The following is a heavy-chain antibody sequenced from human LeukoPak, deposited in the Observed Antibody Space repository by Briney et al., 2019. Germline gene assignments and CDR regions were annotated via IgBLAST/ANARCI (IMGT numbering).Heavy chain of an antibody. CDR2: IWYDGSNK. CDR1: GFTFSSYG. D-gene: IGHD5-18*01. J-gene: IGHJ4*02. Sequence: PGRSLRLSCAASGFTFSSYGMHWVRQAPGKGLEWVAVIWYDGSNKYHADSVKGRFTISRDNSKNTLYLQMNSLRAEDTAVYYCAKDERGYSYGLIDYWGQGTLVTVSS. CDR3: AKDERGYSYGLIDY. V-gene: IGHV3-33*06.